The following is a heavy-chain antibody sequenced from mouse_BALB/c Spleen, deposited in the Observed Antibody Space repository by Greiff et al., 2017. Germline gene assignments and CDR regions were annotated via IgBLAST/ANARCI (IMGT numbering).Heavy chain of an antibody. CDR3: ATYYYGSHFDY. CDR2: ISYDGSN. D-gene: IGHD1-1*01. Sequence: DVHLVESGPGLVKPSQSLSLTCSVTGYSITSGYYWNWIRQFPGNKLEWMGYISYDGSNNYNPSLKNRISITRDTSKNQFFLKLNSVTTEDTATYYCATYYYGSHFDYWGQGTTLTVSS. V-gene: IGHV3-6*02. J-gene: IGHJ2*01. CDR1: GYSITSGYY.